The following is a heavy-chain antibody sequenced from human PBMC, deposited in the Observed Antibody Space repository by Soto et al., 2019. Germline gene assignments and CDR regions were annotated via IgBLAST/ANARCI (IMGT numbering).Heavy chain of an antibody. Sequence: SVKVSCKASGGTFSSYTITWVRQAPGQGLEWMGRIIPIIGIINYAQKFQGRVTITADKVTGTAYMELTRLRSDDTAVYYCASYGSGSYPRFDPWGQGTLVTVSS. J-gene: IGHJ5*02. CDR2: IIPIIGII. V-gene: IGHV1-69*02. D-gene: IGHD3-10*01. CDR3: ASYGSGSYPRFDP. CDR1: GGTFSSYT.